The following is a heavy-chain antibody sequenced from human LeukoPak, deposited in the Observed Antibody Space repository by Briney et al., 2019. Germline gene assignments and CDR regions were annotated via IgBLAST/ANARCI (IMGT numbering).Heavy chain of an antibody. Sequence: SSETLSLTCTVSGGSISSSSYYWGWIRQPPGKGLEWIGSIYYSGSTYYNPSLKSRVTISVDTSKNQFSLKLSSVTAADTAVYYCARETGSRVPAAIILEGYFDYWGQGTLVTVSS. V-gene: IGHV4-39*02. CDR2: IYYSGST. CDR3: ARETGSRVPAAIILEGYFDY. CDR1: GGSISSSSYY. J-gene: IGHJ4*02. D-gene: IGHD2-2*02.